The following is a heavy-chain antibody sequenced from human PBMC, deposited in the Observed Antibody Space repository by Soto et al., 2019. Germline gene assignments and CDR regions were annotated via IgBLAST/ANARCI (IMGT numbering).Heavy chain of an antibody. J-gene: IGHJ6*02. Sequence: QVQLVESGGGVVQPGRSLRLSCAASGFTFSSYAMHWVRQAPGKGLEWVAVISYDGSNKYYADSVKGRFTISRDNSKKTLYLQMNSLRAEDTAVYYCAGEAAPYYYYYGMDVWGQGTTVTVSS. D-gene: IGHD6-25*01. V-gene: IGHV3-30-3*01. CDR3: AGEAAPYYYYYGMDV. CDR2: ISYDGSNK. CDR1: GFTFSSYA.